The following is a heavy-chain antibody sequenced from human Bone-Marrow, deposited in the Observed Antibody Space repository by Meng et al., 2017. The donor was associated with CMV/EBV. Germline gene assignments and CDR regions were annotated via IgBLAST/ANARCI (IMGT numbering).Heavy chain of an antibody. J-gene: IGHJ6*02. V-gene: IGHV6-1*01. CDR2: TYYRSKWYN. CDR3: ARAGQWLVDYYYYYGMDV. D-gene: IGHD6-19*01. CDR1: WDSVPSNSPA. Sequence: SQTLALTCAISWDSVPSNSPAWNWIRQSPSRGLEWLGRTYYRSKWYNDYAVSVKSRITINPDTSKNQFSLQLNSVTPEDTAVYYCARAGQWLVDYYYYYGMDVWGQGTTVTVSS.